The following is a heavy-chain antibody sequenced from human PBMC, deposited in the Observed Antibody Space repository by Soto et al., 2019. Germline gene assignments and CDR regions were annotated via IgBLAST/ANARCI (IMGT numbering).Heavy chain of an antibody. D-gene: IGHD2-21*01. V-gene: IGHV4-59*08. J-gene: IGHJ4*02. CDR1: GGSISSYY. CDR3: ARRDVSACDY. Sequence: QVQLQDSVPGLVKPSETLSLTCTVSGGSISSYYWSWIRQPPGKGLAWIGYIYYSASTIYNPSLQGRVTISVDTSKNQFSLKLSSVTAADTAVYYCARRDVSACDYWCQGNLVTVSS. CDR2: IYYSAST.